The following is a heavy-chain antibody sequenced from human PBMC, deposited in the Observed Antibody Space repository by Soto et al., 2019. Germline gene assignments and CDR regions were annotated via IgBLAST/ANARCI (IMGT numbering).Heavy chain of an antibody. CDR1: GGTFSIYA. Sequence: GASVKVSCKASGGTFSIYAISWVRQAPGQGLEWMGGIIPIFGTANYAQKFQGRVTITADESTSTAYMELSSLRSEDTAVYYCAREGNSIAALGYYYGMDVWGQGTTVTVSS. CDR3: AREGNSIAALGYYYGMDV. D-gene: IGHD6-6*01. J-gene: IGHJ6*02. CDR2: IIPIFGTA. V-gene: IGHV1-69*13.